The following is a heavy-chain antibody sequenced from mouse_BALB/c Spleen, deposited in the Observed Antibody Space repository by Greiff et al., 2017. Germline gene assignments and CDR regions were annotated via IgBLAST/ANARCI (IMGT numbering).Heavy chain of an antibody. J-gene: IGHJ4*01. Sequence: DVQLVESGGGLVKPGGSLKLSCAASGFTFSSYTMSWVRQTPEKRLEWVATISSGGSYTYYPDSVKGRFTISRDNAKNTLYLQMSSLKSEDTAMYYCTRDRDGYAMDYWGQGTSVTVSS. CDR2: ISSGGSYT. CDR3: TRDRDGYAMDY. CDR1: GFTFSSYT. D-gene: IGHD2-3*01. V-gene: IGHV5-6-4*01.